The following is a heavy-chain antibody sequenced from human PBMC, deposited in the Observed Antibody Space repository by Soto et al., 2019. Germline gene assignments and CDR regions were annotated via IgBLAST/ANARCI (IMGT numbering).Heavy chain of an antibody. J-gene: IGHJ4*02. V-gene: IGHV3-23*01. Sequence: EMQLLESGGGLVQPGGSLRLSCAASGFAFSNYAMSWVRQAPGKGLEWVSAVSGRGTESFYAGSVKGRFTISRDNSNNTLYLHMGNLRAEDTAVFYCAKAGGTPTTDFDYWGQGILVTVSS. CDR3: AKAGGTPTTDFDY. CDR1: GFAFSNYA. CDR2: VSGRGTES. D-gene: IGHD1-7*01.